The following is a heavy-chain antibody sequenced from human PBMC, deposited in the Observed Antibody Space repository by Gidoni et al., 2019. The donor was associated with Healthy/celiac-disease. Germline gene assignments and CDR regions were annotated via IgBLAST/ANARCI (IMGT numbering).Heavy chain of an antibody. V-gene: IGHV4-34*01. CDR3: ARGRVGYGSGN. Sequence: QVQLQQWGAGLLKPSETLSLTCAVYGGSFSGYYWSWIRQPPGKGLEWIGEINHSGSTNYNPSLKSRVIISVDTSKNQFSLKLSSVTAADTAVYYCARGRVGYGSGNWGQGTLVTVSS. D-gene: IGHD3-10*01. CDR1: GGSFSGYY. J-gene: IGHJ4*02. CDR2: INHSGST.